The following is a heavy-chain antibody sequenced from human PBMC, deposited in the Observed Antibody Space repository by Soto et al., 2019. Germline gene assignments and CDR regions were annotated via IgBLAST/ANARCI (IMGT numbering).Heavy chain of an antibody. D-gene: IGHD3-10*01. J-gene: IGHJ4*02. CDR3: ARWFTYGNFDYFDY. Sequence: GGSLRLSCAASGFTFSSYWMTWVRQAPGKGLVWVSRIDAAGSNTGYVDSVKDRFTISRDNARKMLYLQLSGLRAEDTAVYYCARWFTYGNFDYFDYWGQGTQVTVSS. CDR1: GFTFSSYW. V-gene: IGHV3-74*01. CDR2: IDAAGSNT.